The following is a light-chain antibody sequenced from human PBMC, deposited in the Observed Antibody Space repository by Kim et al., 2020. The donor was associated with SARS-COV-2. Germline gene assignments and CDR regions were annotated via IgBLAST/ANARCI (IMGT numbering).Light chain of an antibody. CDR2: AAS. Sequence: ASVGDRVTITCRASQDIANSLAWYQQKPGKVPKVLSYAASTLQSGVPSRFSGGGSGTEFTLTIGSLQTEDVATYYCQKYNSAPWTFGPGTKVDIK. CDR1: QDIANS. CDR3: QKYNSAPWT. V-gene: IGKV1-27*01. J-gene: IGKJ1*01.